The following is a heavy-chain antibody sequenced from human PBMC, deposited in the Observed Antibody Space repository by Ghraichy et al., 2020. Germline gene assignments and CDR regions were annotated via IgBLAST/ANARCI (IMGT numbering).Heavy chain of an antibody. D-gene: IGHD2-2*01. CDR2: IIPIFGTA. CDR1: GGTFSSYA. Sequence: SVKVSCKASGGTFSSYAISWVRQAPGQGLEWMGGIIPIFGTANYAQKFQGRVTITADKSTSTAYMELSSLRSEDTAVYYCARGIVVVPAATLPAYYFDYWGQGTLVTVSS. J-gene: IGHJ4*02. V-gene: IGHV1-69*06. CDR3: ARGIVVVPAATLPAYYFDY.